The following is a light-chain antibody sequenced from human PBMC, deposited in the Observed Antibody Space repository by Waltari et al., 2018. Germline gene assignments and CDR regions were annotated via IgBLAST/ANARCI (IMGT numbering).Light chain of an antibody. CDR3: RQALKAPAT. V-gene: IGKV2-28*01. J-gene: IGKJ5*01. CDR2: VGS. CDR1: QSLLHSNGYNY. Sequence: IVLPQSPLSLPLTPVEPSSISFRSTQSLLHSNGYNYSDWYLQKPGQSPQLLIYVGSNRASGVADRFSGSGSGTDFKLKISRVEADDVGVYYCRQALKAPATFGQGTRLEMK.